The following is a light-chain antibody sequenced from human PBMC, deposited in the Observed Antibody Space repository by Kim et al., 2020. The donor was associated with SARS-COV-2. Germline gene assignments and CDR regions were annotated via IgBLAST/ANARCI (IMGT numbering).Light chain of an antibody. CDR1: KLGDKY. CDR2: QDR. Sequence: SVSPGQTASITCSGDKLGDKYACWYQQKPGQSPVLVIYQDRKRPSGIPGRFSGSNSGNTATLTISGTQAMDEADYYCQAWDSSTWVFGGGTQLTVL. CDR3: QAWDSSTWV. J-gene: IGLJ3*02. V-gene: IGLV3-1*01.